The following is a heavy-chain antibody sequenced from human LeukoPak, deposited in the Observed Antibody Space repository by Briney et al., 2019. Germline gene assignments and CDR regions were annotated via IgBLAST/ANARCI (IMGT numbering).Heavy chain of an antibody. CDR1: GFTFSSYA. V-gene: IGHV3-23*01. CDR2: IGGSIGST. J-gene: IGHJ4*02. D-gene: IGHD2-2*01. Sequence: GGSLRLSCAASGFTFSSYAMSWVRQGPGKGLEWVSAIGGSIGSTFYTDSVKGRFTISRDNSKNTLSLQMDSLRVEDTAVYYCVKDFVVVPGLVNYFDYWGQGTLVTVSS. CDR3: VKDFVVVPGLVNYFDY.